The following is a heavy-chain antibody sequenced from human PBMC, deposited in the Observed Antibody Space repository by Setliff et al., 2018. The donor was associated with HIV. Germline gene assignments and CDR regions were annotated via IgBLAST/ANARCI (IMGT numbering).Heavy chain of an antibody. Sequence: PSETLSLTCSVSGGFMNNYSWNWIRQPAGKGLEWIGRIYASGNSNYNPSLKDRVTMSMDASRKQFSLKLTSVTAADTAVYYCAGHFYYSGSGIWAGLDSWGQGTLVTVSS. D-gene: IGHD3-10*01. CDR2: IYASGNS. J-gene: IGHJ4*02. CDR3: AGHFYYSGSGIWAGLDS. V-gene: IGHV4-4*07. CDR1: GGFMNNYS.